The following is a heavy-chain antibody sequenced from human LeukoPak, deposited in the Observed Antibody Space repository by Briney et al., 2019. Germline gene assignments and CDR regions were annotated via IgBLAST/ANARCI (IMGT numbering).Heavy chain of an antibody. V-gene: IGHV3-30-3*01. CDR3: ATYSSLNRREFQY. CDR2: ISYDGSNK. Sequence: GGSLRLSCASSGFTFTSHRMTWVRQAPGKGLEWVAVISYDGSNKYYADSVKGRFTISRDNSKNTLYLQMNSLRAEDTAVYYCATYSSLNRREFQYWGQGTLLTVSS. CDR1: GFTFTSHR. J-gene: IGHJ1*01. D-gene: IGHD3-22*01.